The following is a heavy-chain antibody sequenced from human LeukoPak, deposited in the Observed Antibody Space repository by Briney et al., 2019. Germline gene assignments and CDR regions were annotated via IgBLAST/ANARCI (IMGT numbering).Heavy chain of an antibody. CDR2: INPSGGST. CDR3: ARAVQDGSGSYYFQH. Sequence: ASVKVSCKASGGTFSSYAISWVRQAPGQGLEWMGIINPSGGSTSYAQKFQGRVTMTRDTSTSTVYMELSSLRSEDTAVYYCARAVQDGSGSYYFQHWGQGTLVTVSS. V-gene: IGHV1-46*01. J-gene: IGHJ1*01. CDR1: GGTFSSYA. D-gene: IGHD3-10*01.